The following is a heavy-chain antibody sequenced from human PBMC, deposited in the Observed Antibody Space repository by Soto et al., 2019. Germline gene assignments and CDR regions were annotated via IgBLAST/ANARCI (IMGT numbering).Heavy chain of an antibody. D-gene: IGHD4-17*01. V-gene: IGHV4-30-2*01. CDR3: ARGMTTVTTFDY. CDR2: IYHSGST. J-gene: IGHJ4*02. CDR1: GGSISSGGYS. Sequence: QLQLQESGSGLVKPSQTLSLTCAVSGGSISSGGYSSNWIRQPPGKGLEWIGYIYHSGSTYYNPSPMSRVTRSVDRSKNQFSLKLSSVTAADTAVYYCARGMTTVTTFDYWGQGTLVTVSS.